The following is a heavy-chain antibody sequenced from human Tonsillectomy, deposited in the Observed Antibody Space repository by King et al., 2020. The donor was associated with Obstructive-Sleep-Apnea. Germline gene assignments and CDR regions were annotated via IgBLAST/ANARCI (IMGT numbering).Heavy chain of an antibody. CDR3: AKSLEMATIANAFDI. CDR2: ISGSVGST. CDR1: GFTFSSYA. V-gene: IGHV3-23*04. D-gene: IGHD5-24*01. Sequence: VQLVESGGGLVQPGGSLRLSCAASGFTFSSYAMSWVRPAPGKGLECVSAISGSVGSTYCADSVRGRFTTSRDTSKNTLYLQMNSLRAEETAVYYCAKSLEMATIANAFDIWGQGTMVTVSS. J-gene: IGHJ3*02.